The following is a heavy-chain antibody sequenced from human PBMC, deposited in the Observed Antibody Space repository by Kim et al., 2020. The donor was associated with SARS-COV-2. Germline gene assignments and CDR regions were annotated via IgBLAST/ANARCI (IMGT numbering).Heavy chain of an antibody. CDR3: AREDYGGNRDYFCGMDV. J-gene: IGHJ6*02. CDR1: GFVFSSYG. Sequence: GGSLRLSCAASGFVFSSYGMHWVRQAPGKGLEWVAVIWYDGSGKYYSDSVKGRFTISRDNSKTTLFLQMNSLRAEDTAVYYCAREDYGGNRDYFCGMDVWGQGTTVTVSS. V-gene: IGHV3-33*01. D-gene: IGHD4-17*01. CDR2: IWYDGSGK.